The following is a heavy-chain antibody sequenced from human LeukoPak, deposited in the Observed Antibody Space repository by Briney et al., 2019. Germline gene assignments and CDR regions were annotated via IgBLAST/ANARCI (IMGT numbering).Heavy chain of an antibody. CDR3: LSISTHFDY. CDR2: INSDGSWT. V-gene: IGHV3-74*01. Sequence: GGSLRLSCAASGNYWMHWVRQAPGKGLVWVSHINSDGSWTSYADSVKGRFTISKDNAKNTLYLQMNSLRAEDTAVYYCLSISTHFDYWGQGTLVTVSS. J-gene: IGHJ4*02. CDR1: GNYW.